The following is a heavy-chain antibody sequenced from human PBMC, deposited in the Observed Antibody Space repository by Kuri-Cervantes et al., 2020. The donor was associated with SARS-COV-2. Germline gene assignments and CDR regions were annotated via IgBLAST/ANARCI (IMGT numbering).Heavy chain of an antibody. J-gene: IGHJ4*02. CDR2: VRGKANNYAT. Sequence: GESLKISCEVSGFLFSASAIHWVRQGSGKGLEWVGRVRGKANNYATAYAASVKGRFTISRDDSKNMAYLQMNSLRAEDTAIYYCAKSGGIFMIYATRAAFDHWGQGSLVTVSS. D-gene: IGHD2-8*01. V-gene: IGHV3-73*01. CDR3: AKSGGIFMIYATRAAFDH. CDR1: GFLFSASA.